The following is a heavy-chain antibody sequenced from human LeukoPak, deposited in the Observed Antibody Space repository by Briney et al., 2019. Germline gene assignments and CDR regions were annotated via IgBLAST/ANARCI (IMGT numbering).Heavy chain of an antibody. CDR1: GGSISSSSYY. CDR3: ARISIVLMVYAMDY. D-gene: IGHD2-8*01. J-gene: IGHJ4*02. CDR2: IYYSGST. Sequence: SETLSLTRTVSGGSISSSSYYWGWIRQPPGKGLEWIGSIYYSGSTYYNPSLKSRVTISVDTSKNQFSLKLSSVTAADTAVYYCARISIVLMVYAMDYWGQGTLVTVSS. V-gene: IGHV4-39*01.